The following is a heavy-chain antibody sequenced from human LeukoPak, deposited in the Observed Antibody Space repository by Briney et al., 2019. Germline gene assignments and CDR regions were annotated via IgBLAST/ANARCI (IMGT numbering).Heavy chain of an antibody. CDR2: ISSSSSYI. CDR1: GFTFSSYS. D-gene: IGHD3-10*01. J-gene: IGHJ4*02. CDR3: ARDNDYGSGSYYEDY. Sequence: GGSLRLSCAASGFTFSSYSMNWVRQAPGKGLEWVSSISSSSSYIYYADSVKGRFTISRDNAKNSLYLQMNSLRAEDTAVYYCARDNDYGSGSYYEDYWGQGTLVTVSS. V-gene: IGHV3-21*01.